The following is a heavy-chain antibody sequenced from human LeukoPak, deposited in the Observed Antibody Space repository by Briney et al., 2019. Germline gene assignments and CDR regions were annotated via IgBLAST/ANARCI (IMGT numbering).Heavy chain of an antibody. V-gene: IGHV4-59*01. CDR2: INYSGST. J-gene: IGHJ3*02. CDR1: GGSISSYY. D-gene: IGHD6-6*01. CDR3: ARGSVAARRAFDI. Sequence: SETLSLTCTVSGGSISSYYWSWIRQPPGKGLEWIGYINYSGSTNYNPSLKSRVTISVDTSKNQFSLKLSSVTAADTAVYCCARGSVAARRAFDIWGQGTMVTVSS.